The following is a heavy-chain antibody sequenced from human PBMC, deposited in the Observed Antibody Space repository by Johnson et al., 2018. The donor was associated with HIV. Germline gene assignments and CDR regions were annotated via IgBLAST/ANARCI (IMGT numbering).Heavy chain of an antibody. CDR1: GFTFDDYG. D-gene: IGHD6-6*01. Sequence: QMLLVESGGGVVRPGGSLRLSCAASGFTFDDYGMSWVRQAPGKGLEWVAFIRYDGSNKYYADSVKGRFTISRDNSRNTLYLQVNSLRVEDTAVYYSAKDREQLVRYAFDIWGQGTMVTVSS. CDR2: IRYDGSNK. CDR3: AKDREQLVRYAFDI. V-gene: IGHV3-30*02. J-gene: IGHJ3*02.